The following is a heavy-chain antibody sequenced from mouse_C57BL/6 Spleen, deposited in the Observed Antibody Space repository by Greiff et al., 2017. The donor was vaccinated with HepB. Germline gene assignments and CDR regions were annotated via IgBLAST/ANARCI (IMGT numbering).Heavy chain of an antibody. D-gene: IGHD1-1*01. CDR2: IDPENGDT. J-gene: IGHJ3*01. V-gene: IGHV14-4*01. CDR1: GFNIKDDY. Sequence: VQLQQSGAELVRPGASVKLSCTASGFNIKDDYMHWVKQRPEQGLEWIGWIDPENGDTEYASKFQGKATITADTSSNTAYLQLSSLTSEDTAVYYCTTPYYGAWFAYWGQGTLVTVSA. CDR3: TTPYYGAWFAY.